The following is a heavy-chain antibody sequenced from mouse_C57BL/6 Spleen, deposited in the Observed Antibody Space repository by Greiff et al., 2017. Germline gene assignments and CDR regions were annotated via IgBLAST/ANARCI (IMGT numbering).Heavy chain of an antibody. CDR2: IDPSDSYT. Sequence: VQLQQPGAELVKPGASVKLSCKASGYTFTSYWMQWVKQRPGQGLEWIGEIDPSDSYTNYNQKFKGKATLTVDTSSSTAYMQLSSLTSEDSAVYYCARGEVTHYCDYWGQGTTLTVSS. J-gene: IGHJ2*01. CDR3: ARGEVTHYCDY. D-gene: IGHD2-2*01. CDR1: GYTFTSYW. V-gene: IGHV1-50*01.